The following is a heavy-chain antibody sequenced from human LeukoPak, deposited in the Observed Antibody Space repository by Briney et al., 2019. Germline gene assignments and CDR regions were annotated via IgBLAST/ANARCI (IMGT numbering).Heavy chain of an antibody. CDR3: ARHGNVVVVPAAKGFDY. Sequence: SETLSLTCAVYGGSFSGYYWSWIRQPPGKGLEWIGEINHSGSTNYNPSLKSRVTISVDTSKNQFSLKLSSVTAADTAVYYCARHGNVVVVPAAKGFDYWGQGTQVTVSS. D-gene: IGHD2-2*01. CDR1: GGSFSGYY. V-gene: IGHV4-34*01. J-gene: IGHJ4*02. CDR2: INHSGST.